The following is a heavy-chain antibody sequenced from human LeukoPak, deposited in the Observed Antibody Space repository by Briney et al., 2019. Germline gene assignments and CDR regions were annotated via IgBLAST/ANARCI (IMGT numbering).Heavy chain of an antibody. J-gene: IGHJ4*02. V-gene: IGHV3-7*01. D-gene: IGHD3-9*01. CDR1: GFIFKSYW. CDR2: IKQDGSEE. CDR3: ARNPYDILTGFHKNPGGFDF. Sequence: GGSLRLSCAASGFIFKSYWMSWVRQAPGKGLEWVANIKQDGSEENYVDSVRGRFTISRDNAKKSLYLQMNSLRAEDTAVYYCARNPYDILTGFHKNPGGFDFWGQGTLVTVSS.